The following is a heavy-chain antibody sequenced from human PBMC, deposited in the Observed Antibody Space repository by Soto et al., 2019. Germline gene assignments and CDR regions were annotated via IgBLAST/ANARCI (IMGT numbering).Heavy chain of an antibody. CDR2: IIPILGIA. D-gene: IGHD6-6*01. CDR1: GGTFSSYT. J-gene: IGHJ4*02. Sequence: SVKVSCKASGGTFSSYTISWVRQAPGQGLEWMGRIIPILGIANYAQKFQGRVTITADKSTSTAYMELSSLRSEDTAVYYCAKDPLRYSSSHLFDYWGQGTLVTVSS. V-gene: IGHV1-69*04. CDR3: AKDPLRYSSSHLFDY.